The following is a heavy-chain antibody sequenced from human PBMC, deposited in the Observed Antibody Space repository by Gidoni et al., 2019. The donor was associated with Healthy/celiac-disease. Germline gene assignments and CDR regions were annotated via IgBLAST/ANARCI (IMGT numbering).Heavy chain of an antibody. J-gene: IGHJ5*02. CDR3: ASGLEWYSSSWEKPPTVNWFDP. CDR2: ISSSSSYI. Sequence: EVQLVESGGGLVKPGGSLRLSCAASGFTFSSYSMNWVRQAPGKGLEWVSSISSSSSYIYYADSVKGRFTISRDNAKNSLYLQMNSLRAEDTAVYYCASGLEWYSSSWEKPPTVNWFDPWGQGTLVTVSS. V-gene: IGHV3-21*01. D-gene: IGHD6-13*01. CDR1: GFTFSSYS.